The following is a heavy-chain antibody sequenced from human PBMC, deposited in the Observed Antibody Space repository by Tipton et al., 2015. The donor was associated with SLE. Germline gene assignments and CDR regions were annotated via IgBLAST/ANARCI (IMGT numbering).Heavy chain of an antibody. D-gene: IGHD3-10*01. Sequence: TLSLTCAVYGGSFSGDYWSWISQAPGKGLEWIGEISHSGSNNYNPSLKSRVTVSVDTSKNQFSLKLSSVTAADTAVYYCARRGGTWDYFDYWGQGTLVTVSS. CDR1: GGSFSGDY. J-gene: IGHJ4*02. CDR3: ARRGGTWDYFDY. V-gene: IGHV4-34*01. CDR2: ISHSGSN.